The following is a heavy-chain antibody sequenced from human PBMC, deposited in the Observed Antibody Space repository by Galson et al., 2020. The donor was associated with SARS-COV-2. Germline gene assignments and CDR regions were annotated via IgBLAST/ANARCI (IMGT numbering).Heavy chain of an antibody. J-gene: IGHJ4*02. Sequence: GGSLRLSCAVSGFSLNTLAVNWFRQAPGRGLEWVSVFSDFGGTTAYADSVRGRFTVSRDGSKETVYLQMNSLRGEDTAVYYCAKYDQRGWEGRWGQGTLVTVSS. D-gene: IGHD1-26*01. CDR1: GFSLNTLA. CDR2: FSDFGGTT. V-gene: IGHV3-23*01. CDR3: AKYDQRGWEGR.